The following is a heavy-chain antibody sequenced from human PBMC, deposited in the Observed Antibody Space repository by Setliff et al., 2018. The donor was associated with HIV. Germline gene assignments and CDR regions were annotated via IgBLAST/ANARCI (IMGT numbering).Heavy chain of an antibody. Sequence: LRLSCAASGFTFSNAWMNWVRQAPGKGLEWVGRIKSKTDGGTTDYAAPVKGRFTISRDNSKNTLYLQMNSLKTEDTAVYYCTTDLGGSYHGWNYWGQGTLVTVSS. D-gene: IGHD1-26*01. J-gene: IGHJ4*02. CDR2: IKSKTDGGTT. V-gene: IGHV3-15*07. CDR3: TTDLGGSYHGWNY. CDR1: GFTFSNAW.